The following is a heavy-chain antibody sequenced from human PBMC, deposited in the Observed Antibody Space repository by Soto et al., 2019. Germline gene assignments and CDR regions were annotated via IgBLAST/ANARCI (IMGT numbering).Heavy chain of an antibody. Sequence: SQTLSLTCAVYGGSFSGYYWSWIRQPPGKGLEWIGEINHSGSTNYNPSLKSRVTISVDTSKNQFSLKLSSVTAADTAVYYCARGLDYGDYVDYFDYWGQGTLVTVSS. CDR1: GGSFSGYY. J-gene: IGHJ4*02. V-gene: IGHV4-34*01. CDR3: ARGLDYGDYVDYFDY. CDR2: INHSGST. D-gene: IGHD4-17*01.